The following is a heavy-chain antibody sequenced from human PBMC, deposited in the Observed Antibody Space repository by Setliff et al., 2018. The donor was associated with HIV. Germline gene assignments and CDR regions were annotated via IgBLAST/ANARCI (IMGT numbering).Heavy chain of an antibody. CDR2: INEGGSVR. CDR3: ASGGYDILTGLGH. D-gene: IGHD3-9*01. CDR1: GFTIRGYW. Sequence: GGSLRLSCAASGFTIRGYWMDWVRQAPGKGLEWVASINEGGSVRFYVDSVKGRFTISRDNAENSLSLQMNSLRAEDTAVYFCASGGYDILTGLGHWGQGTLVTVSS. J-gene: IGHJ4*02. V-gene: IGHV3-7*01.